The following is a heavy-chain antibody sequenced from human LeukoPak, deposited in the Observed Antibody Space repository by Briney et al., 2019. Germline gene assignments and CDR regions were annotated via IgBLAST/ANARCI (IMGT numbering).Heavy chain of an antibody. Sequence: GRSLRLSCAASGFTFSSYGMHWVRQAPGKGLEWVAVIWYDGSNKYYADSVKGRFTISRDNSKNTLYLQMNSLRAEDTAVYYCARDAEPVYYDSSGYFVAYYFDYWGRGTLVTVSS. CDR2: IWYDGSNK. J-gene: IGHJ4*02. V-gene: IGHV3-33*01. CDR1: GFTFSSYG. CDR3: ARDAEPVYYDSSGYFVAYYFDY. D-gene: IGHD3-22*01.